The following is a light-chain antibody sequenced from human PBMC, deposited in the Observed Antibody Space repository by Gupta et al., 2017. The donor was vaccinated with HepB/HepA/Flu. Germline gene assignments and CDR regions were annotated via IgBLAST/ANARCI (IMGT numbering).Light chain of an antibody. Sequence: DIQMTQSPPSLSASVGDRVTITCQASQDISKSVNWYQQRPGKAPQLLIFDASTLETGVSSRFSGSGSGTEFTFTIKSLQPEDIGTYYCHHEDKVPLTFGGGTKVEIK. J-gene: IGKJ4*01. CDR2: DAS. CDR3: HHEDKVPLT. V-gene: IGKV1-33*01. CDR1: QDISKS.